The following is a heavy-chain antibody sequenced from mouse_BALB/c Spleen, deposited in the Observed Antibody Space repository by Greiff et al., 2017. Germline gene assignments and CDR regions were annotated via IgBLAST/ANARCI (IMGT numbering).Heavy chain of an antibody. Sequence: QVQLQQSGAELMKPGASVKISCKATGYTFSSYWIEWVKQRPGQGLEWIGNIYPSDSYTNYNQKFKDKATLTVDKSSSTAYMQLSSPTSEDSAVYYCTRSGLRRYFDVWGAGTTVTVSS. D-gene: IGHD2-2*01. J-gene: IGHJ1*01. V-gene: IGHV1S126*01. CDR1: GYTFSSYW. CDR2: IYPSDSYT. CDR3: TRSGLRRYFDV.